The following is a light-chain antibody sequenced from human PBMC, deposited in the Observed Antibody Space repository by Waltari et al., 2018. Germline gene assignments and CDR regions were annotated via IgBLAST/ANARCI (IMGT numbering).Light chain of an antibody. CDR1: QSVGRS. CDR2: GAS. CDR3: QKYESLPAT. J-gene: IGKJ1*01. V-gene: IGKV3-20*01. Sequence: EIVLTQSPGTLSLSPGERATLSCRASQSVGRSLAWYQQKPGQAPRPLIYGASNRATGIPDRFSGSGFATDFSLTISRLEPEDFAVYYCQKYESLPATFGQGTKVEIK.